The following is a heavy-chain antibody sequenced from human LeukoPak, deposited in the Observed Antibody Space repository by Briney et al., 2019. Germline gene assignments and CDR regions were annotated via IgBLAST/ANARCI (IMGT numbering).Heavy chain of an antibody. V-gene: IGHV3-23*01. J-gene: IGHJ6*02. CDR1: GFTVSSNY. CDR2: ISGSGGST. Sequence: GGSLRLSCAASGFTVSSNYMSWVRQAPGKGLEWVSVISGSGGSTFYADSVKGRFTISRDNFKNTLYLQMNSLRAEDTAIYYCAKGLEYQLLVGYDYYGMDVWGQGTTVAVSS. CDR3: AKGLEYQLLVGYDYYGMDV. D-gene: IGHD2-2*01.